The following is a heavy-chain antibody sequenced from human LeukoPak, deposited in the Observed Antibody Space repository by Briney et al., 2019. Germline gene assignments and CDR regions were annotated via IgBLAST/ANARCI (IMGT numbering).Heavy chain of an antibody. CDR1: GFTFTSFG. CDR2: ISAYNGNT. CDR3: GRWRESSNWPPGYLQH. J-gene: IGHJ1*01. V-gene: IGHV1-18*01. Sequence: ASVKVSCKASGFTFTSFGFSWVRQSPGQGLEWMGWISAYNGNTNYAQSLQGRVTMTTDASTSTVYMELRSLRSDDTAVYYCGRWRESSNWPPGYLQHWGQGTLVIVSS. D-gene: IGHD4-11*01.